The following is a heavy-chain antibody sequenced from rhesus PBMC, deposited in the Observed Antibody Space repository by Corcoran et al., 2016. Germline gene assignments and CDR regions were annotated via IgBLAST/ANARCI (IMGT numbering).Heavy chain of an antibody. J-gene: IGHJ4*01. Sequence: QLQLQESGPGLVKPSATLSLTCPVSGGSFRSNYWSGNRQPPGKGLEWIGRISGSGGNTDYNPSLKSRVTISTDTSKNQFSLKLSSVTAADTAVYYCAREGIQFLEWLFYFDYWGQGVLVTVSS. CDR2: ISGSGGNT. D-gene: IGHD3-3*01. CDR1: GGSFRSNY. V-gene: IGHV4-173*01. CDR3: AREGIQFLEWLFYFDY.